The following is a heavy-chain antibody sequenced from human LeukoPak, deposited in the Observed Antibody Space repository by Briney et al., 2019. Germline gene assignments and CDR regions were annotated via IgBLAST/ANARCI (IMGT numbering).Heavy chain of an antibody. J-gene: IGHJ2*01. CDR1: GGSISSGSYY. V-gene: IGHV4-61*02. CDR3: AREARNRYFDL. CDR2: IYTSGST. Sequence: SETLSLTCTVSGGSISSGSYYWSWIRQPAGKGLEWIGRIYTSGSTNYNPSLKSRVTISVDTSKNQFSLKLSSVTAADTAVYYCAREARNRYFDLWGRGTLVTVSS.